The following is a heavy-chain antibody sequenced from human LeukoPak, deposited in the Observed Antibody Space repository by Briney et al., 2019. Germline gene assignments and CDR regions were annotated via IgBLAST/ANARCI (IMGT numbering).Heavy chain of an antibody. J-gene: IGHJ6*04. V-gene: IGHV3-21*01. Sequence: GGSLGLSCAASGFTISSYSMNWVRQAPGKGLEWVSSISSSSSYIYYADSVKGRFTISRDNAKNSLYLQMNSLRAEDTAVYYCAELGITMIGGVWGKGTTVTISS. CDR3: AELGITMIGGV. CDR2: ISSSSSYI. D-gene: IGHD3-10*02. CDR1: GFTISSYS.